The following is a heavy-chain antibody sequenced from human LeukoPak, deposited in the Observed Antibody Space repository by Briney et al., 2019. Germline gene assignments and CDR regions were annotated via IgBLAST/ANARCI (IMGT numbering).Heavy chain of an antibody. Sequence: SSETLSLTCTVSGGSISSYYWSWIRQPPGKGLEWIGYIYYSGSTNYNPSLKSRVTISVDTSKNQFSLKLSSVTAADTAVYYCARVAGSYCFDYWGQGTLVTVSS. D-gene: IGHD1-26*01. CDR3: ARVAGSYCFDY. J-gene: IGHJ4*02. CDR2: IYYSGST. V-gene: IGHV4-59*01. CDR1: GGSISSYY.